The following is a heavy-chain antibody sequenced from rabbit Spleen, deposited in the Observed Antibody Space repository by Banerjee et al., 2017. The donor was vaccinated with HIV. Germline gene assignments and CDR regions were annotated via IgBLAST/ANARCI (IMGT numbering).Heavy chain of an antibody. J-gene: IGHJ4*01. CDR3: VGGSASLRDFGL. CDR1: GIDFSGNYY. Sequence: QSLEESGGDLVKPGASLTLTCKASGIDFSGNYYMCWVRQAPGKGLEWIACIYTGSGGSTYYASCAKGRFTISKTSSTTVTLQMTSLTVADTATYFCVGGSASLRDFGLWGPGTLVTVS. CDR2: IYTGSGGST. V-gene: IGHV1S40*01. D-gene: IGHD4-2*01.